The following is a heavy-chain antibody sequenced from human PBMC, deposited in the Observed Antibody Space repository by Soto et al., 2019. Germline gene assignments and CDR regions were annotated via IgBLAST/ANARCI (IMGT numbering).Heavy chain of an antibody. D-gene: IGHD3-16*01. Sequence: GESLKISRQGSGYSFAYYWLGWERPTRGKGLGWMGIIYHGDSDTRYSPSLQCQVTVSADKSLWTLYLQWTSLKPSDTALYYCAKTRTFTLRFYYDGMDVGGQGTTVTV. CDR1: GYSFAYYW. CDR3: AKTRTFTLRFYYDGMDV. CDR2: IYHGDSDT. V-gene: IGHV5-51*01. J-gene: IGHJ6*02.